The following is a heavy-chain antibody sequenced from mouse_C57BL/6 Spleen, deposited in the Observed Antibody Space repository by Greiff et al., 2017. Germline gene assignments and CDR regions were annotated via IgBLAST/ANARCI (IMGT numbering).Heavy chain of an antibody. CDR1: GYTFTSYW. Sequence: QVQLQQPGAELVKPGASVKMSCKASGYTFTSYWITWVKQRPGQGLEWIGDIYPGSGSTNYNEKFKSKATLTVDTSSSTAYMQLSSLASEDSAVYNGAKYGGSSYENFDYWGQGTTLTVSS. D-gene: IGHD1-1*01. CDR3: AKYGGSSYENFDY. CDR2: IYPGSGST. J-gene: IGHJ2*01. V-gene: IGHV1-55*01.